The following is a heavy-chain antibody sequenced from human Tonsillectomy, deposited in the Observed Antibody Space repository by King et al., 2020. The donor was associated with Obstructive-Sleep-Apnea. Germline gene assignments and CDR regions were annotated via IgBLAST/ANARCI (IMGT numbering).Heavy chain of an antibody. V-gene: IGHV3-9*01. J-gene: IGHJ3*02. CDR1: GFTFDDYA. CDR2: ISWNSGSI. D-gene: IGHD5-18*01. Sequence: QLVQSGGGLVQPGRSLRLSCAASGFTFDDYAMHWVRQAPGKGLEWVSGISWNSGSIGYADSVKGRFTISRDNAKNSLYLQMNSLRAEDTALYYCAKEARGYSYGWGAFDIWGQGTMVTVSS. CDR3: AKEARGYSYGWGAFDI.